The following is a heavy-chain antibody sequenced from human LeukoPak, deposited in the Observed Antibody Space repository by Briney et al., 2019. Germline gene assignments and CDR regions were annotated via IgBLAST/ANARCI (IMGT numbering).Heavy chain of an antibody. CDR2: INSDGGST. J-gene: IGHJ4*02. CDR3: AKCGNSGCHLIDY. Sequence: GGSLRLSCAASGFTFSGSWMNWVRQAPGKGLVWVSRINSDGGSTSYADSVKGRFTISRDNSKSTLYLQMDSLRAEDTAVYYCAKCGNSGCHLIDYWGQGTLVTVSS. CDR1: GFTFSGSW. V-gene: IGHV3-74*01. D-gene: IGHD5-12*01.